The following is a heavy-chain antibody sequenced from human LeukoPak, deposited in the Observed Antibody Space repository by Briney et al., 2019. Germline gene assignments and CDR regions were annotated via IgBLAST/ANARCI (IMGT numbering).Heavy chain of an antibody. J-gene: IGHJ4*02. CDR1: GFTFSTYS. CDR3: ARDVYYDSNASGEFDL. Sequence: GGSLRLSCAASGFTFSTYSMNWVRQAPGKGLEWVSSIGSGSTYIYYADSVKGRFTISRGNAKNSLYLQMNSLGAEDTAVYYCARDVYYDSNASGEFDLWGQGTLVTVSS. D-gene: IGHD3-22*01. V-gene: IGHV3-21*01. CDR2: IGSGSTYI.